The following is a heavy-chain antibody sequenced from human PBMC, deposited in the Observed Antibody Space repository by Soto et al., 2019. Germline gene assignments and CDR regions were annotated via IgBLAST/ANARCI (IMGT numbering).Heavy chain of an antibody. CDR2: ISYDGSNK. V-gene: IGHV3-30-3*01. CDR3: AREGILYGEYTNFDY. J-gene: IGHJ4*02. CDR1: GFTFSSYA. D-gene: IGHD4-17*01. Sequence: PGGSLRLSCAASGFTFSSYAMHWVRQAPGKGLEWVAVISYDGSNKYYADSVKGRFTISRDNSKNTLYLQMDSLRAEDTAVYYCAREGILYGEYTNFDYWAREPWSPLL.